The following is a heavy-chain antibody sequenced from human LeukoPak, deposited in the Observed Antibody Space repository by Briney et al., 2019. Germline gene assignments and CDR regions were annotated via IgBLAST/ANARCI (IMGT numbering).Heavy chain of an antibody. V-gene: IGHV4-38-2*01. J-gene: IGHJ4*02. Sequence: SETLSLTCAVSGYSISSGYYWGWIRQPPGKGLEWNGSIYHSGSTYYNPSLKSRVTISVDTSKNQFSLKLSSVTAADTAVYYCARQRGCSSTSCYRFDYWGQGTLVTVSS. CDR1: GYSISSGYY. CDR2: IYHSGST. D-gene: IGHD2-2*01. CDR3: ARQRGCSSTSCYRFDY.